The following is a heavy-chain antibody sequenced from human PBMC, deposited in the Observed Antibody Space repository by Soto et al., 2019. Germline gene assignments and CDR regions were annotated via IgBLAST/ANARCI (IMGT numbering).Heavy chain of an antibody. CDR3: VRDVYGWGSFGT. V-gene: IGHV3-7*01. CDR2: IKHDASDE. CDR1: GFTFSTDW. D-gene: IGHD3-10*01. Sequence: EVQLVESGGGLVQPGESLRLSCEASGFTFSTDWMNWVRQAPGKGLEWVANIKHDASDEYYVDSVKGRFTISRDNGKSSLYLQMSGLRAEDTAVYYCVRDVYGWGSFGTRGQGTLVTVSS. J-gene: IGHJ4*02.